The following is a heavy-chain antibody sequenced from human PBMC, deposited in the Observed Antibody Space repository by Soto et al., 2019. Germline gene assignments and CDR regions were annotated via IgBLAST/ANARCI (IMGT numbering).Heavy chain of an antibody. Sequence: PSETLSLTCTVSRDSVGSYYWSWIRQPPGRGLEWIGYIYHSGSTNYNPSLSSRVTISVDTPKNQFSLRLSSVTAADTAMYYCARGPRGDYYYSYGMDVWGQGPTVTVSS. CDR2: IYHSGST. CDR3: ARGPRGDYYYSYGMDV. CDR1: RDSVGSYY. D-gene: IGHD2-21*02. V-gene: IGHV4-59*02. J-gene: IGHJ6*01.